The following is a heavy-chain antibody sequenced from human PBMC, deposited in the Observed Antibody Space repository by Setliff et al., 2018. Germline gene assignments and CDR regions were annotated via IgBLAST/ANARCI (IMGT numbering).Heavy chain of an antibody. V-gene: IGHV1-18*01. CDR3: ARDLAGIRSG. Sequence: CKTSGYTFTGYGITWVRQAPGQGLEYMGWISPNNAKTDYAQKFRGKVALTTDTSTSTAYMELSSLRSEDTAVYYCARDLAGIRSGWGQGTLVTVSS. CDR2: ISPNNAKT. D-gene: IGHD6-13*01. J-gene: IGHJ4*02. CDR1: GYTFTGYG.